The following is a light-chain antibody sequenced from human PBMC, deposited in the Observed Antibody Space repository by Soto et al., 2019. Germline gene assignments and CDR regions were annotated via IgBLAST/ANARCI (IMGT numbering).Light chain of an antibody. V-gene: IGLV2-14*01. CDR3: SSYTSSSTRVV. CDR2: EVS. Sequence: QSALTQPASVSGSPGHSITISCTGTSSDVGGYNYVSWYQQHPGKAPKLMIYEVSNRPSGVSNRFSGSKSGNTASLTISGLQAEDEADYYCSSYTSSSTRVVFGGGTKLTVI. J-gene: IGLJ2*01. CDR1: SSDVGGYNY.